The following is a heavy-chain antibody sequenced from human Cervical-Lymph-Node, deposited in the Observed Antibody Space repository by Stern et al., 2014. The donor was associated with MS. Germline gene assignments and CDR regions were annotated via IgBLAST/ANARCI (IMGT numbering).Heavy chain of an antibody. D-gene: IGHD3-3*01. CDR2: IDCDDDK. V-gene: IGHV2-70*04. CDR1: GFSLSTSGMR. CDR3: ARSPPYYEFWNDYYYFDY. J-gene: IGHJ4*02. Sequence: VTLRESGPALVKPTQTLTLTCTFSGFSLSTSGMRVSWIRQPPGKALEWLSRIDCDDDKFYSTSLKTRLTISKDTSKNQVVLTMTNMDPVDTATYYCARSPPYYEFWNDYYYFDYWGQGTLVAVSS.